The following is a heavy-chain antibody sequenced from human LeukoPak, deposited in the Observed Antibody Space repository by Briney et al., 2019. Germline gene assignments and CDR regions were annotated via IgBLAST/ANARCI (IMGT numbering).Heavy chain of an antibody. D-gene: IGHD2-2*01. CDR2: ITSSSIYI. Sequence: GGSLRLSCAASGFTFSRYNMSWVRQAPGKGLEWVSSITSSSIYIYYADSMKGRFTISRDNAKNSLYLQMDSLKSEDTAVYYCATDVDYQLPQIDYWGQGTLVTVSS. CDR3: ATDVDYQLPQIDY. CDR1: GFTFSRYN. J-gene: IGHJ4*02. V-gene: IGHV3-21*03.